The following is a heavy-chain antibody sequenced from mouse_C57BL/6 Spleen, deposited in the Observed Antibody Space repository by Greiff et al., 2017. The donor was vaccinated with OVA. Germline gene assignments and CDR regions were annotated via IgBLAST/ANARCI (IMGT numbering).Heavy chain of an antibody. CDR1: GYTFTSYW. V-gene: IGHV1-59*01. D-gene: IGHD1-1*01. CDR3: ARGAGSSYEWYFDV. Sequence: QVQLQQPGAELVRPGTSVKLSCKASGYTFTSYWMHWVKQRPGQGLEWIGVIDPSDSYTNYNQKFTGKATLTVDTSSSTAYMQLSSLTSEDSAVYYCARGAGSSYEWYFDVWGTGTTVTVSS. CDR2: IDPSDSYT. J-gene: IGHJ1*03.